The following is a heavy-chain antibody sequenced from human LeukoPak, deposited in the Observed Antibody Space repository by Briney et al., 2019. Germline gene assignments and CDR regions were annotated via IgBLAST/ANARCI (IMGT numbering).Heavy chain of an antibody. D-gene: IGHD3-10*01. J-gene: IGHJ4*02. Sequence: SETLSLTCTVSGGSISSSSYYWGWIRQPPGKGLEWIGSIYYSGSTNYNPSLKSRVTISVDTSKNQFSLKLNSVTAADTAVYYCARHYYGSSFWGQGTLVTVSS. CDR2: IYYSGST. CDR1: GGSISSSSYY. V-gene: IGHV4-39*01. CDR3: ARHYYGSSF.